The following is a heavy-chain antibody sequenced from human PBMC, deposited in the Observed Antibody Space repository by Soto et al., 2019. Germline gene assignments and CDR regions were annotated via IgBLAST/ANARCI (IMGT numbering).Heavy chain of an antibody. CDR2: IKDSGST. Sequence: QVQLQQWGAGLLKPSETLSLTCAVYGGSFSGYYWSWIRQPPGKGLEWVGEIKDSGSTNYNLTLKRRVTMSVDTSKNQFALEVCSGTAADTAVYYCAREGGGWSPLDDRGQGTLVTVSS. CDR1: GGSFSGYY. J-gene: IGHJ4*02. CDR3: AREGGGWSPLDD. D-gene: IGHD6-19*01. V-gene: IGHV4-34*01.